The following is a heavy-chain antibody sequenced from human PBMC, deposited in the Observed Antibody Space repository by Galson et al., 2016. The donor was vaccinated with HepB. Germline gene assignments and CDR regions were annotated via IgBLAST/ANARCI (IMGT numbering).Heavy chain of an antibody. D-gene: IGHD3-22*01. Sequence: MHWVRQAPGKGLEWVSGISWNSGSIGYADSVKGRFTISRDNAKNSLYLQMNSLRAEDTALYYCAKDSGAYYYDSSGHRRNAFDIWGQGTVVTVSS. J-gene: IGHJ3*02. CDR3: AKDSGAYYYDSSGHRRNAFDI. CDR2: ISWNSGSI. V-gene: IGHV3-9*01.